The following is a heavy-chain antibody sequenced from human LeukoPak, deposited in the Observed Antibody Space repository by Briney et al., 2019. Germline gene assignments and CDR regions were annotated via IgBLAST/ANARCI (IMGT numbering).Heavy chain of an antibody. Sequence: ASVKVSCKASGYTFTSKGITWVRQAPGQGLEWMGWISAYNGNTNYAQKLQGRVTMTRDTSTSTVYMELSSLRSEDTAVYYCATQRLYGSGPFDLWGRGTLVTVSS. D-gene: IGHD3-10*01. CDR2: ISAYNGNT. CDR1: GYTFTSKG. V-gene: IGHV1-18*01. J-gene: IGHJ2*01. CDR3: ATQRLYGSGPFDL.